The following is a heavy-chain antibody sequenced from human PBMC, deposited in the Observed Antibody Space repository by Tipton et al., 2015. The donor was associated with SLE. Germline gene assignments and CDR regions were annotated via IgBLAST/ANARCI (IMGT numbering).Heavy chain of an antibody. CDR2: IYYSGST. D-gene: IGHD2-15*01. V-gene: IGHV4-59*01. J-gene: IGHJ3*02. CDR3: ARGRYCSGGSCYSGDAFDI. CDR1: GGSISSYY. Sequence: TLSLTCTVSGGSISSYYWNWIRQPPGKGLEWIGYIYYSGSTNYNPSLKSRVTISVDTSKNQFSLKLSSVTAADTAVYYCARGRYCSGGSCYSGDAFDIWGQGTMVTVSS.